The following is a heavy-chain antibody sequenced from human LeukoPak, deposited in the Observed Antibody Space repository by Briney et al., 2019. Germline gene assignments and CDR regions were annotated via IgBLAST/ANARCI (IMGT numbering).Heavy chain of an antibody. CDR1: GFTFSSYS. CDR3: TPGGYNSDYYYGMDV. CDR2: IKSKTDGGTT. Sequence: GSLRLSCAASGFTFSSYSMNWVRQAPGKGLEWVGRIKSKTDGGTTDYAAPVKGRFTISRDDSKNTLYLQMNSLKTEDTAVYYCTPGGYNSDYYYGMDVWGQGTTVTVSS. J-gene: IGHJ6*02. D-gene: IGHD5-24*01. V-gene: IGHV3-15*07.